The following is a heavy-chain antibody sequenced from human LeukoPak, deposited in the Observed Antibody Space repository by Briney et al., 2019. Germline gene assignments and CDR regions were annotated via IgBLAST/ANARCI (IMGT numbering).Heavy chain of an antibody. CDR2: MYYSGST. V-gene: IGHV4-59*12. CDR3: ARVSSRRFPPAFYYDRGNYFDY. D-gene: IGHD3-22*01. Sequence: SETLSLTCTVSGDSISSYYWSWIRQPPGKGLEWIGYMYYSGSTNYNPSLKSRVTISVDTSKNQFSLKLSSVTAVDTAVYYCARVSSRRFPPAFYYDRGNYFDYWGQGTLVTVSS. J-gene: IGHJ4*02. CDR1: GDSISSYY.